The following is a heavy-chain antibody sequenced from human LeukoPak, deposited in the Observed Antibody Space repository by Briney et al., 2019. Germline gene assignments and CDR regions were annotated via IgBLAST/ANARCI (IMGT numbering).Heavy chain of an antibody. D-gene: IGHD3-16*01. J-gene: IGHJ6*03. V-gene: IGHV3-33*01. CDR2: IGYDQTTK. CDR3: ARPGGYYYYYYLDV. Sequence: PGGSLRLSCAASGFTFSTYAMHWVRQGPGKGLEWVAYIGYDQTTKYYVDSVKGRFTISRDNSKNTLYLQMNSLRAEDTAVYYCARPGGYYYYYYLDVWGKGTTVTVSS. CDR1: GFTFSTYA.